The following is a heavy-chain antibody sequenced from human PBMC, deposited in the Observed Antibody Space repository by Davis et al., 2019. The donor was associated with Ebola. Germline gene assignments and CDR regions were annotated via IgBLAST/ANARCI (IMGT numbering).Heavy chain of an antibody. V-gene: IGHV3-21*01. CDR1: GFTFSAHS. J-gene: IGHJ4*02. D-gene: IGHD6-13*01. CDR2: ISSRSSYI. Sequence: PGGSLRLSCAASGFTFSAHSMNWVRQAPGKGLEWVSFISSRSSYIYYADSLKGRFTISRDNAENSLYLQMNSLRVEDTAIYYCARGRSAAGTPDSDYWGQGTLVTVSS. CDR3: ARGRSAAGTPDSDY.